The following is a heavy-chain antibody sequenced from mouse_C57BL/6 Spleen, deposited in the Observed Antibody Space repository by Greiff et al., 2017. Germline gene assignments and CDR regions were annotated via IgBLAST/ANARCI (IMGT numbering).Heavy chain of an antibody. D-gene: IGHD3-2*02. V-gene: IGHV1-55*01. CDR3: ARGIRGY. CDR1: GYTFTSYW. CDR2: IYPGSGST. J-gene: IGHJ2*01. Sequence: QVQLKQPGAELVKPGASVKMSCKASGYTFTSYWITWVKQRPGQGLEWIGDIYPGSGSTNYNENLKSKATLTVNTSSSTAYMQISSLTSEDSAVYYCARGIRGYWGQGTTLTVSS.